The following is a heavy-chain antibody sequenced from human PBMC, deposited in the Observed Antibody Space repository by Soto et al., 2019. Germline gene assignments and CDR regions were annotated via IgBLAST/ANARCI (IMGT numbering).Heavy chain of an antibody. CDR3: AHELTDRYDFDY. J-gene: IGHJ4*02. CDR2: IYWDDDK. Sequence: QITLKESGPTLVNPTQTLTLTCTFSGFSLSTSGVGVGWIRQPPGKALEWLALIYWDDDKRYSPSLKSRLTITKDTSKNQVVLTMTNKDPVYTAIYYCAHELTDRYDFDYWGQGTLVTVYS. CDR1: GFSLSTSGVG. D-gene: IGHD1-1*01. V-gene: IGHV2-5*02.